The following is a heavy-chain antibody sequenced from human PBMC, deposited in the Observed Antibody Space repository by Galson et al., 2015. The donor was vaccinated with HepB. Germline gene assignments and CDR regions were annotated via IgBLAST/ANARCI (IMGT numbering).Heavy chain of an antibody. Sequence: LRLSCAASGFTFSSYWMNWVRQAPGKGLEWVASIKQDGSDKYYVDSLKGRFTISRDNAKKSLYLQMSSLRAEDTAIYYCARAALTVATIGDFDYWGQGTLVTVSS. D-gene: IGHD5-12*01. CDR3: ARAALTVATIGDFDY. V-gene: IGHV3-7*01. CDR1: GFTFSSYW. J-gene: IGHJ4*02. CDR2: IKQDGSDK.